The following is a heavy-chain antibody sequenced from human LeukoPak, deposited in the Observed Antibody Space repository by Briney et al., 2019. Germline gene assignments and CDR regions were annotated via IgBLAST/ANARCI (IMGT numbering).Heavy chain of an antibody. D-gene: IGHD2-2*01. CDR1: GFTFSSYG. J-gene: IGHJ4*02. CDR3: AKALSIVVVPSAPLD. Sequence: GGSLRLSCAASGFTFSSYGMHWVRQAPGKGLEWVAFIRYDGSNKYYADSVKGRFTISRDNSKNTLYLQMNSLRAEDTAVYYCAKALSIVVVPSAPLDWGQGTLVTVSS. V-gene: IGHV3-30*02. CDR2: IRYDGSNK.